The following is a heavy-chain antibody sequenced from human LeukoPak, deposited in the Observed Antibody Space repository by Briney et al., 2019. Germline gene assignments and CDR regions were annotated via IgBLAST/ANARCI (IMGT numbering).Heavy chain of an antibody. CDR3: ARGKYGGYFIDY. V-gene: IGHV3-74*01. CDR2: INSDGSST. D-gene: IGHD5-12*01. CDR1: GFTFSSYW. J-gene: IGHJ4*02. Sequence: PGGSLRLSCAASGFTFSSYWMHWVRQAPGKGLVWVSRINSDGSSTSYADSVKGRFTISRDNAKNTVYLQMNSLRAEDTAVYYCARGKYGGYFIDYWGQGTLVTVSP.